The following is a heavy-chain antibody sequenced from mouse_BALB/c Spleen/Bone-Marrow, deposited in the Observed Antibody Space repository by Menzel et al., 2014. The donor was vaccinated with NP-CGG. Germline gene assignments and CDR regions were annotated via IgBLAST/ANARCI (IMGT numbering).Heavy chain of an antibody. CDR2: IDPANGNT. D-gene: IGHD4-1*01. Sequence: VQLQQSGAELVKPGASVKLSCTASGFNIKDTYMHWVRQRPEQGLEWIGRIDPANGNTKYDPKFQGKATITADTSSNTAYLQLSSLTSEDTAVYYCARWEYYAMDYWGRGTSVTVSS. J-gene: IGHJ4*01. V-gene: IGHV14-3*02. CDR3: ARWEYYAMDY. CDR1: GFNIKDTY.